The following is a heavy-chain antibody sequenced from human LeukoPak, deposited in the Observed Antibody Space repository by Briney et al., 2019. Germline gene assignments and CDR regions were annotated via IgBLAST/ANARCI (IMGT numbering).Heavy chain of an antibody. D-gene: IGHD1-26*01. CDR2: IYTSGST. CDR3: ARVGEWEHPPQYYYMDV. V-gene: IGHV4-61*02. Sequence: PSETLSLTCTVSGGSISSSSYYWSWIRQPAGKGLEWIGRIYTSGSTNYNPSLKSRVTMSVDTSKNQFSLKLSSVTAADTAVYYCARVGEWEHPPQYYYMDVWGKGTTVTISS. J-gene: IGHJ6*03. CDR1: GGSISSSSYY.